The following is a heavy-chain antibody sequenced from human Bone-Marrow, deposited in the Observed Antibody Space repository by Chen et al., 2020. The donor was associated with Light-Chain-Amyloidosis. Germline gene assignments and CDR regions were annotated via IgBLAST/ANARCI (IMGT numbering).Heavy chain of an antibody. V-gene: IGHV3-43*02. CDR3: AKDNRYNPSSWRVYYYFLDV. CDR1: GFTFDDYS. J-gene: IGHJ6*03. Sequence: EVQLVESGGGVVKPGGALRLSCAASGFTFDDYSMPWVRQAPGKGRELVFLIRGDGGSRYYSDAVKGRFTIARVNSKNSLYLQMNSLRAEDTALYYCAKDNRYNPSSWRVYYYFLDVWGNGTTVTVSS. CDR2: IRGDGGSR. D-gene: IGHD1-20*01.